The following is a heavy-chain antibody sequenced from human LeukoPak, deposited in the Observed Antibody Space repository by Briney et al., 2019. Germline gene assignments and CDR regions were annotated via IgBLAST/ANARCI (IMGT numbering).Heavy chain of an antibody. V-gene: IGHV3-49*04. CDR1: GFTFSSYT. Sequence: GGSLRLSCAASGFTFSSYTMNWVRQAPGKGLEWVGFIRSKSYGGTTKYAASVKGRFTISRDDSKSIAYLQMNSLKTEDTAVYYCTSRRWLQSDFDHWGQGTLVTVSS. J-gene: IGHJ4*02. CDR3: TSRRWLQSDFDH. CDR2: IRSKSYGGTT. D-gene: IGHD5-24*01.